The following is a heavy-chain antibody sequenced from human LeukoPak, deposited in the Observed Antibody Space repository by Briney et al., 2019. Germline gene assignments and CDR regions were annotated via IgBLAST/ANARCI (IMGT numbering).Heavy chain of an antibody. V-gene: IGHV3-33*01. CDR1: GFSFSSYG. CDR2: IWPHGRNE. J-gene: IGHJ4*02. Sequence: GGSLRLSCVTSGFSFSSYGFHWVRQAPGKGLEWVADIWPHGRNEYYADSAKGRFTISRDNSKSTLYLQMNSLRAEDTAVYYCARDSALARLALWGQGTLVTVSS. CDR3: ARDSALARLAL.